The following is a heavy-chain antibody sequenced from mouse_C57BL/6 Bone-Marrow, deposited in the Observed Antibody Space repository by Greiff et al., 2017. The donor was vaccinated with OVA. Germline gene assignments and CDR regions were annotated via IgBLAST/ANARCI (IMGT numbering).Heavy chain of an antibody. CDR2: IHPNSGST. Sequence: VKLQQPGAELVKPGASVKLSCKASGYTFTSYWMHWVKQRPGQGLEWIGMIHPNSGSTNYNEKFKSKATLTVDKSSSTAYMQLSSLTSEDSAVYCCGGGSMCVYYFDYWGQGTTLTVSS. CDR1: GYTFTSYW. D-gene: IGHD2-10*02. V-gene: IGHV1-64*01. CDR3: GGGSMCVYYFDY. J-gene: IGHJ2*01.